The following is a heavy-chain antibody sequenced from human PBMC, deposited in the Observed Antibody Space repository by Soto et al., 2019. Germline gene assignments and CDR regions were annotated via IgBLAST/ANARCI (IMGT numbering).Heavy chain of an antibody. Sequence: GGSLRLSCAASGFTFSSYAMSWVRQAPGKGLEWVSAISGSGGSTHYADSVKGRFIISSDNSSNTVALQMNSLRVEDTAVYYCVRATYFSDSSGYTRCFDYWGQGTLVTVSS. CDR2: ISGSGGST. CDR1: GFTFSSYA. V-gene: IGHV3-23*01. CDR3: VRATYFSDSSGYTRCFDY. J-gene: IGHJ4*02. D-gene: IGHD3-22*01.